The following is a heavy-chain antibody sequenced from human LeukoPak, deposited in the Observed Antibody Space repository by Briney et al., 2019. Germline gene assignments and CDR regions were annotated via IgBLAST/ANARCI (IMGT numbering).Heavy chain of an antibody. D-gene: IGHD6-6*01. V-gene: IGHV4-61*02. CDR3: AASSSSMPDYYHYFLDV. Sequence: PSETLSLTCTVSGDSINSGDYCWFWIRQPAGKGLEWIGRIYTGGSTNYNPSLKSRVTLSIDKSKNQFSLTVNSVTAADTAVYYCAASSSSMPDYYHYFLDVWGKGTTVTVSS. CDR1: GDSINSGDYC. CDR2: IYTGGST. J-gene: IGHJ6*03.